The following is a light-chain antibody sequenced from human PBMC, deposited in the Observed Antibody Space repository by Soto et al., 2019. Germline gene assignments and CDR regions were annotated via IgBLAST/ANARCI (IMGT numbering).Light chain of an antibody. CDR3: SSYTSRSTVV. CDR2: DVS. Sequence: QSALTQPASMSGSPGQSSTISCTGTSSDVGGYNYVSWYQRHPGKAPKLMIYDVSNRPSGVSNRFSGSKSGNTASLTISGLQAEDEADYYCSSYTSRSTVVFGGGTKLTVL. CDR1: SSDVGGYNY. V-gene: IGLV2-14*01. J-gene: IGLJ2*01.